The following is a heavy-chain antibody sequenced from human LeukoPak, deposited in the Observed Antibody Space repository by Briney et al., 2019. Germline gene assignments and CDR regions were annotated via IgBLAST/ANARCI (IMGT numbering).Heavy chain of an antibody. CDR1: GYSFTSYW. D-gene: IGHD3-10*01. Sequence: GESLKISCKASGYSFTSYWISWVRQMPGEGLEWMGRIDPSDSETNYSPSFKGHVPMPADKSISTAYLQWSSLKASDTAIYFCARHVNWRSGQSWFDPWGQGTLVTVSS. V-gene: IGHV5-10-1*01. CDR2: IDPSDSET. CDR3: ARHVNWRSGQSWFDP. J-gene: IGHJ5*02.